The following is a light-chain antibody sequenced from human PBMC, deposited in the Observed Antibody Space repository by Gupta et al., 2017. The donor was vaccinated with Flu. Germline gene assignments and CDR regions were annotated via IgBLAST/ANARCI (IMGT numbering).Light chain of an antibody. J-gene: IGKJ2*01. V-gene: IGKV3-20*01. CDR2: SAS. CDR3: QQFGSARYT. CDR1: QSVSSSY. Sequence: IVLPQSPGTLSLSPGERATLSCWASQSVSSSYLAWYQQKPGQAPRLLIYSASSRATGIPDRFSGSGSGTDFTLTISRLEPEDVAVDYCQQFGSARYTFGQGTKLEIK.